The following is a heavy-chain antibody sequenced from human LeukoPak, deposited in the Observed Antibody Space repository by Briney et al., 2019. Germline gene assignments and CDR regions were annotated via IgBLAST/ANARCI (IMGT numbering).Heavy chain of an antibody. Sequence: SVKVSCKASGGTFSSYAISWVRQAPGQGLEWMGRIIPILGIANYAQKFQGRVTITADKSTSTAYMELSSLRSEDTAVYYCARVWWELPLYYFDYWGQGTLATVSS. J-gene: IGHJ4*02. CDR2: IIPILGIA. D-gene: IGHD1-26*01. CDR1: GGTFSSYA. V-gene: IGHV1-69*04. CDR3: ARVWWELPLYYFDY.